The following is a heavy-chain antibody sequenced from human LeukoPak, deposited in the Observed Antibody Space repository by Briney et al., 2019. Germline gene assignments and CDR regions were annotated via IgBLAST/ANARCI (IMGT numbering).Heavy chain of an antibody. J-gene: IGHJ4*02. CDR1: GYTFTSYG. Sequence: GASVKVSCKASGYTFTSYGISWVRQAPGQGLEWMGWISVYNGNTNYAQKLQGRVTMTTDTSTSTAYMELRSLRSDDTAVYYCARDSGAWQTRTMVRGDYWGQGTLVTVSS. V-gene: IGHV1-18*01. CDR2: ISVYNGNT. D-gene: IGHD3-10*01. CDR3: ARDSGAWQTRTMVRGDY.